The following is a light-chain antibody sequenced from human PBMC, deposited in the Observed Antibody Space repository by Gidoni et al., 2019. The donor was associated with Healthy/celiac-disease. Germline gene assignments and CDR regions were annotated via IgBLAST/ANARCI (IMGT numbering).Light chain of an antibody. CDR1: VLAKKY. CDR2: KDS. CDR3: YSAADNNLDV. V-gene: IGLV3-27*01. J-gene: IGLJ2*01. Sequence: SYDLTQPSSVSVSPGQTARITCSGDVLAKKYARCFQQKPGQAPVLVIYKDSERPSGIPERFSGSSSGTTVTLTISGAQVEDEADYYCYSAADNNLDVFGGGPKLTVL.